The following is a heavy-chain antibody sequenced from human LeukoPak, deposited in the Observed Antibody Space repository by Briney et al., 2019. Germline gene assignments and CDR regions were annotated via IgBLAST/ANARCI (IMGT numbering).Heavy chain of an antibody. D-gene: IGHD3-3*01. CDR1: GGSISSGGYY. V-gene: IGHV4-30-2*01. Sequence: PSQTLSLTCTVSGGSISSGGYYWSWIRQPPGKGLEWIGYIYHSGSTYYNPSLKSRVTISVDRSKNQFSLKLSSVTAADTAVYYCASSPYDFWSGADQAIFDYWGQGTLVTVSS. J-gene: IGHJ4*02. CDR3: ASSPYDFWSGADQAIFDY. CDR2: IYHSGST.